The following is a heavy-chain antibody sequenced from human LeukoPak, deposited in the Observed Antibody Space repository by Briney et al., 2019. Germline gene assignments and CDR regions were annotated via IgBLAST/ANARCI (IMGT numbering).Heavy chain of an antibody. CDR2: ISAYNGDT. D-gene: IGHD4-17*01. Sequence: ASVKVSCKASGYTFPNYGISWVRQAPGQGLEWMGWISAYNGDTNFAQKFQGRLSMTRDTSTNTASMELSSLRSDDTAVYYCARGTHLYADYSIFFDYWGQGTLVTVSS. CDR1: GYTFPNYG. J-gene: IGHJ4*02. V-gene: IGHV1-18*04. CDR3: ARGTHLYADYSIFFDY.